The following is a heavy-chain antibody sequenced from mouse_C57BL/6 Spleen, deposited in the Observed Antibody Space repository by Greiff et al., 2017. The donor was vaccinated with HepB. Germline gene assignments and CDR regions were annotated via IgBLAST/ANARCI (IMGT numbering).Heavy chain of an antibody. V-gene: IGHV1-50*01. Sequence: QVQLQQSGAELVKPGASVKLSCKASGYTFTSYWMQWVKQRPGQGLEWIGEIDPSDSYTNYNQKFKGKATLTVDTSSSTAYMQLSSLTSEDSAVYYCARDAMDYWGQGTSVTVSS. CDR1: GYTFTSYW. CDR3: ARDAMDY. CDR2: IDPSDSYT. J-gene: IGHJ4*01.